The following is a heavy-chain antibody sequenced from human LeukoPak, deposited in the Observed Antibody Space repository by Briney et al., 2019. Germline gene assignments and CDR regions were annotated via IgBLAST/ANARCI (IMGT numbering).Heavy chain of an antibody. V-gene: IGHV3-48*04. J-gene: IGHJ4*02. CDR2: ISSSGSTI. CDR3: ARGPRYGSGRGYFDY. D-gene: IGHD3-10*01. Sequence: GGSLRLSCAASGFTFSRDSMNWVRQAPGKGLEWVSYISSSGSTIYYADSVKGRFTISRDNAKNSPYLQMNSLRAEDTAVYYCARGPRYGSGRGYFDYWGQGTLVTVSS. CDR1: GFTFSRDS.